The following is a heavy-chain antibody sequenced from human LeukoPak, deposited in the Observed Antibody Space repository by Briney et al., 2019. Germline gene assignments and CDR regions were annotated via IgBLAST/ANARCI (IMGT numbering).Heavy chain of an antibody. D-gene: IGHD1-26*01. CDR3: AREIGGATSFDY. CDR1: GYTFTDYY. Sequence: ASVKVSCKASGYTFTDYYMHLVRQAPGQGFEWMGRITPNNGGTNYAQKFQGRVTMTRDTSISTAYMELSRLRSDDTAVYYCAREIGGATSFDYWGQGAPVTVSS. V-gene: IGHV1-2*06. J-gene: IGHJ4*02. CDR2: ITPNNGGT.